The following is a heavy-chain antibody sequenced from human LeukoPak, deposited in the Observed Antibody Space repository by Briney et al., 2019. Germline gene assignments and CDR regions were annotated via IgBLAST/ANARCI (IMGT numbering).Heavy chain of an antibody. D-gene: IGHD3-10*01. Sequence: GGSLRLSCAASGFTFSSYEMNWVRQAPGKGLEWVSYISSSGSTIYYADSVKGRFTISRDNAKNSLYLQMNSLRAEDTAVYYCASVPPMYYYGSGSYYSDYWGQGTLVTVSS. CDR1: GFTFSSYE. V-gene: IGHV3-48*03. CDR3: ASVPPMYYYGSGSYYSDY. J-gene: IGHJ4*02. CDR2: ISSSGSTI.